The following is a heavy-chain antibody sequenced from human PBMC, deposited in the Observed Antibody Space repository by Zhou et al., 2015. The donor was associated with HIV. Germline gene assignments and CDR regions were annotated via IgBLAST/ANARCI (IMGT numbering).Heavy chain of an antibody. D-gene: IGHD4-17*01. V-gene: IGHV3-11*01. Sequence: QVQLVESGGGLVKPGGSLRLSCAASGFTFSDYYMSWIRQAPGKGLEWVSYISSSGSTIYYADSVKGRFTISRDNAKNSLYLQMNSLRAEDTAVYYCARDSASPTVTKGQGHHYFDYWGQGTLVTVSS. CDR2: ISSSGSTI. CDR3: ARDSASPTVTKGQGHHYFDY. CDR1: GFTFSDYY. J-gene: IGHJ4*02.